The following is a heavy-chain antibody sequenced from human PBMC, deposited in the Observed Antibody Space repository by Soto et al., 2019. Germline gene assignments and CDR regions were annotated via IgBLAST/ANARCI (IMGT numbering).Heavy chain of an antibody. J-gene: IGHJ4*02. CDR1: GFTFSSYA. CDR2: ISGSGGST. D-gene: IGHD6-6*01. Sequence: GGSLRLSCAASGFTFSSYAMSWVRQAPGKGLEWVSAISGSGGSTYYADSVKGRFTISRDNSKNTLYLQMNSLRAEDTAVYYCAKDLGEYSSSSPFDYWGQGTLVTVSS. CDR3: AKDLGEYSSSSPFDY. V-gene: IGHV3-23*01.